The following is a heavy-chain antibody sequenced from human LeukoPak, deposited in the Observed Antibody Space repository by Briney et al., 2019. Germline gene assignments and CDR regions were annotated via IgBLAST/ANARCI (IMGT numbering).Heavy chain of an antibody. CDR3: ASALRDGYNYHYFDY. D-gene: IGHD5-24*01. J-gene: IGHJ4*02. Sequence: PSETLSLTCAVYGGSFSGYYWSWIRQPPGKGLEWIGEINHSGSTNYNPSLKSRVTISVDTSKNQFSLKLSSVTAADTAVYYCASALRDGYNYHYFDYWGQGTLVTVSS. CDR2: INHSGST. V-gene: IGHV4-34*01. CDR1: GGSFSGYY.